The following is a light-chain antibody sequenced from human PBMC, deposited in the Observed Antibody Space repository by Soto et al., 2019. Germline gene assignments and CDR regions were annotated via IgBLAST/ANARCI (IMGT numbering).Light chain of an antibody. V-gene: IGLV2-14*01. Sequence: QSALTQPASVSGYLGQSITISCTGTSSDVGGYNYVSWYQHHPGRAPKLLIYEVNIRPSGVSSHFSGSKSGNTASLTIAGLQAEDEADYYCSSYTDTSTFVFGTGTKVTVL. CDR2: EVN. CDR1: SSDVGGYNY. J-gene: IGLJ1*01. CDR3: SSYTDTSTFV.